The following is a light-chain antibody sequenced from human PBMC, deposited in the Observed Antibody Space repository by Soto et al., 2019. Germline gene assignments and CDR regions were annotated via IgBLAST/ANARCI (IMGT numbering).Light chain of an antibody. CDR3: SSCTTSNTLV. J-gene: IGLJ1*01. V-gene: IGLV2-14*01. Sequence: QSALTQPASVSGSPGQSITISRTGTSSDVGAYNYVSWYQQHPGKAPKLMIYEVSYRPSGVSNRFSGSKSGNTASLTISGLQAEDEADYYCSSCTTSNTLVFGTGTKVTVL. CDR1: SSDVGAYNY. CDR2: EVS.